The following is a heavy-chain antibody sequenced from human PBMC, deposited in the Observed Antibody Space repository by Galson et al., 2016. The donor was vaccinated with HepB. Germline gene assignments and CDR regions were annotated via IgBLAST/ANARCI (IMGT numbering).Heavy chain of an antibody. CDR1: GFTFSSNA. V-gene: IGHV3-23*01. J-gene: IGHJ6*02. CDR2: ISGSGGST. D-gene: IGHD3-16*01. Sequence: SLRLSCAVSGFTFSSNAMSWVRQAPGKGLEWVSAISGSGGSTYYADSVKGRFTMSRDKSKNTLSLQMNSLRAEDTAVYYCAKDRTPGLGGGFDVWGQGTTVTVSS. CDR3: AKDRTPGLGGGFDV.